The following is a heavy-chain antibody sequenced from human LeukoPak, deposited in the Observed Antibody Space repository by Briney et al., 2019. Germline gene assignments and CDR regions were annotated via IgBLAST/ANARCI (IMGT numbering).Heavy chain of an antibody. V-gene: IGHV1-2*06. CDR2: INPNSGGT. D-gene: IGHD3-22*01. CDR3: ARVGYYESSGYYEY. J-gene: IGHJ4*02. CDR1: GYTLTDYY. Sequence: ASVKVSCKASGYTLTDYYMHWVRQAPGQGLEWMGRINPNSGGTNYAQKFQGRVTMTRDTSISTVYMELSRLRSDDTAVYYCARVGYYESSGYYEYWGQGALVTVSS.